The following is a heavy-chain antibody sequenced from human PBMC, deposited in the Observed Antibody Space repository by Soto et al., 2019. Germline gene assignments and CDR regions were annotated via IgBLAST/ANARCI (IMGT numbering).Heavy chain of an antibody. CDR1: DYTFTSCG. Sequence: GASVKASCKASDYTFTSCGMSWVRQSPVQGLEWMGWISAYNGNTNYAQKLQGRFTMTTDTSTSTAYMELRSLRSDDTAVYYCARDSDVLRFLEWLYYYGMDVWGQGTTVTVS. J-gene: IGHJ6*02. D-gene: IGHD3-3*01. CDR2: ISAYNGNT. V-gene: IGHV1-18*01. CDR3: ARDSDVLRFLEWLYYYGMDV.